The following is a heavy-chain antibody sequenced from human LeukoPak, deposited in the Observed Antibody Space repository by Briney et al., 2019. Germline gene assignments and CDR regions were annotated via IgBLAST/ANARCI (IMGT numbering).Heavy chain of an antibody. CDR2: ISSSSSYI. CDR1: GFTFSSYS. V-gene: IGHV3-21*01. J-gene: IGHJ6*03. Sequence: GGSLRLSCAASGFTFSSYSMNWVRQAPGEGLEWVSSISSSSSYIYYASSVKGRFTISRDNAKNSLYLQMNSLRAEDTAVYYCARQPGYQLLSYYMDVWGKGTTVTVSS. D-gene: IGHD2-2*01. CDR3: ARQPGYQLLSYYMDV.